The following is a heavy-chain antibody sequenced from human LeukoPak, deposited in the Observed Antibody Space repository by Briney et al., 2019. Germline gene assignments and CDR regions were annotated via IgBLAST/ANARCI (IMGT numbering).Heavy chain of an antibody. CDR1: GGSISSYY. D-gene: IGHD6-13*01. CDR3: ARDGQQLEPYYFDY. CDR2: IYTSGST. Sequence: PSQTLSLTCTASGGSISSYYWSWIRQPAGKGLEWIGRIYTSGSTNYNPSLKSRVTMSVDTSKNQFSLKLSSVTAADTAVYYCARDGQQLEPYYFDYWGQGTLVTVSS. V-gene: IGHV4-4*07. J-gene: IGHJ4*02.